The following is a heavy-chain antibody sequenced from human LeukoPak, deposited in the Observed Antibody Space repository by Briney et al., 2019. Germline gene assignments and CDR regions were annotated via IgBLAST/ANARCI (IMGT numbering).Heavy chain of an antibody. J-gene: IGHJ4*02. CDR2: IHYSGST. D-gene: IGHD1-1*01. Sequence: PSETLSLTCTVSDGSVSGGNYYRSWTRQSPGKGLEWIGYIHYSGSTVYNPSLKSRVTMSIDTSKNQFSLNLSSVTAADTAVYYCARTGSTGGYWGQGTLVTVSS. V-gene: IGHV4-61*01. CDR1: DGSVSGGNYY. CDR3: ARTGSTGGY.